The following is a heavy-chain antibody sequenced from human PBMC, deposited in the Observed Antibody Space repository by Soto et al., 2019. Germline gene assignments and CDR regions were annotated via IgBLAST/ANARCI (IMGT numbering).Heavy chain of an antibody. Sequence: GGSLSLSCAASGFTFSSYTMIWVRQAPGKGLEWVSCITSSSSYIYYADSVKGRFTISRDNAKNSLHLQMNILRVEDTAVYFCATAGNYRFDNWGLGTLVTVSS. J-gene: IGHJ4*02. V-gene: IGHV3-21*01. CDR1: GFTFSSYT. D-gene: IGHD1-1*01. CDR3: ATAGNYRFDN. CDR2: ITSSSSYI.